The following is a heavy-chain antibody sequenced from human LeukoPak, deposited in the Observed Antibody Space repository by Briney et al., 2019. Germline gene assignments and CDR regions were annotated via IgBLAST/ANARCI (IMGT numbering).Heavy chain of an antibody. D-gene: IGHD6-19*01. Sequence: GRSLRLSCAASGFTFSSYAMHWVRQAPGKGLEWVAVISYDGSNKYYADSVKGRFTISRDNSKNTLYLQMNSLRAEDTAVYYCARGEPVAGTGFDYWGQGTLVTVSS. J-gene: IGHJ4*02. V-gene: IGHV3-30-3*01. CDR1: GFTFSSYA. CDR2: ISYDGSNK. CDR3: ARGEPVAGTGFDY.